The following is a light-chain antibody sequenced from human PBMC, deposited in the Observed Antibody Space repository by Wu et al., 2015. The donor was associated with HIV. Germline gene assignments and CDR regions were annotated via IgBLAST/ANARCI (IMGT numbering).Light chain of an antibody. CDR1: QNINNY. Sequence: DIQMTQSPSSLSAFVGDRVTIACRASQNINNYLNWYQQKPGKAPKLLIYAAFISQSGVPSRFSGSGSGTDFTLTISSLQPEDFATYYCQQSYGSPRTFGQGTKVEIK. CDR3: QQSYGSPRT. CDR2: AAF. J-gene: IGKJ1*01. V-gene: IGKV1-39*01.